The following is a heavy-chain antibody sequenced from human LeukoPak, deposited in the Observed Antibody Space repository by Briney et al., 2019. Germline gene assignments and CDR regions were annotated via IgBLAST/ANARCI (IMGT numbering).Heavy chain of an antibody. CDR2: ISGSGGAT. V-gene: IGHV3-23*01. D-gene: IGHD6-19*01. CDR1: GFSFSTYA. J-gene: IGHJ4*02. CDR3: ANNGAQGIEVAGSRY. Sequence: GGSLRLSCAASGFSFSTYAMSWVRQAPGKGLEWVSAISGSGGATYYADSVKGRFTISRDNSKNTLFLQMNSPRAEDTAVYYCANNGAQGIEVAGSRYWGQGTLVTVSS.